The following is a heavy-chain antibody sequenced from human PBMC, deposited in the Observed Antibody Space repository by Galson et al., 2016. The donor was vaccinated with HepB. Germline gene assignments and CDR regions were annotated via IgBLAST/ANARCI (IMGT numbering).Heavy chain of an antibody. Sequence: PALVKPTQTLTLTCTFSGFSLSTTRMCVSWIRQPPGKALEWLARIDWDDDKYSSTSLKSRLTISKDTAKNQVVLKMTNMDPVHTATYYCARCHYYDSSGFESYDYWGQGTLVTVSS. J-gene: IGHJ4*02. V-gene: IGHV2-70*11. D-gene: IGHD3-22*01. CDR2: IDWDDDK. CDR3: ARCHYYDSSGFESYDY. CDR1: GFSLSTTRMC.